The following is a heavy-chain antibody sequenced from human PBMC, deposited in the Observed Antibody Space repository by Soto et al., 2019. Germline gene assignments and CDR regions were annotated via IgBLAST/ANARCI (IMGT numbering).Heavy chain of an antibody. CDR1: GFTFSDYY. Sequence: SLRLSCAASGFTFSDYYMSWIRQAPGKGLEWVSYISSSGSTIYYADSVKGRFTISRDNAKNSLYLQMNSLRAEDTAVYYCARVERGYSGYDPYYYYMDVRGKGTTVTVSS. CDR3: ARVERGYSGYDPYYYYMDV. CDR2: ISSSGSTI. V-gene: IGHV3-11*01. J-gene: IGHJ6*03. D-gene: IGHD5-12*01.